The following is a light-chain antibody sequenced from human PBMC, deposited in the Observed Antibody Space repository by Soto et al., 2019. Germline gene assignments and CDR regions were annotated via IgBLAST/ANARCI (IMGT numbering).Light chain of an antibody. CDR3: SSYGGNNNLL. V-gene: IGLV2-8*01. J-gene: IGLJ2*01. CDR2: EVS. Sequence: QSALTQPPSASGSPGQSVTISCTGTSSDVGGYNYVSWYQQHPGQAPKLLIYEVSKRPSGVPDRFSGSKSGNTASLTVSGLHAEDEADYYCSSYGGNNNLLFGGGTKLTVL. CDR1: SSDVGGYNY.